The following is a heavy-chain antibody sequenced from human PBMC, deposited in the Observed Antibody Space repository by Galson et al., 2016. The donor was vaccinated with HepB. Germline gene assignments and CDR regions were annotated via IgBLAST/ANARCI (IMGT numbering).Heavy chain of an antibody. D-gene: IGHD3-22*01. V-gene: IGHV1-18*01. Sequence: SVKVSCKASGFTFTSYGISWVRQAPGQGLEWMGWISGYSGYTNYAQKFQGRVTMTTDTSTSTAYMELRSLRSDDTAVYYCARGGDYYDSSGYHTDAFDIWGQGTMVTVSS. CDR2: ISGYSGYT. CDR1: GFTFTSYG. CDR3: ARGGDYYDSSGYHTDAFDI. J-gene: IGHJ3*02.